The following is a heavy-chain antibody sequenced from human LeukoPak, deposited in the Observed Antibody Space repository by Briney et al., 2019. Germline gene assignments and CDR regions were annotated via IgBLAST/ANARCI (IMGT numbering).Heavy chain of an antibody. CDR1: GFTFSSYS. Sequence: GGSLRLSCAPSGFTFSSYSMNCVRQAPGKGLEWVSSITSSSSYIYYAHSVKGRFPISRHHAKNSLYLQMHSLRAEDPAVYFFARDFLGGVAVARNWFDPWGQGTLVTVSS. D-gene: IGHD6-19*01. CDR3: ARDFLGGVAVARNWFDP. J-gene: IGHJ5*02. CDR2: ITSSSSYI. V-gene: IGHV3-21*01.